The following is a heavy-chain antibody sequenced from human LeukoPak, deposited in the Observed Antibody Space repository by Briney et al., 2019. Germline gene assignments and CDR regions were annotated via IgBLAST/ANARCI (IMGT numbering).Heavy chain of an antibody. D-gene: IGHD3-10*02. CDR2: INRTNTYI. CDR1: GFTFRSYS. V-gene: IGHV3-21*01. CDR3: ARVVGPITMYYGFDY. J-gene: IGHJ4*02. Sequence: GGSLRLSCARSGFTFRSYSMNCVRHAPGKGLEWVSSINRTNTYIYYAESVKGRFTISRDNAKSSLFPQMNSLRADDTAVYYCARVVGPITMYYGFDYWGQGTLVTVSS.